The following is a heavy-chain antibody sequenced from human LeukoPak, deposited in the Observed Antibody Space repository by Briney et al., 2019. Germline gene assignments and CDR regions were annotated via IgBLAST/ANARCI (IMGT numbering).Heavy chain of an antibody. CDR1: GVFIGSYF. CDR3: ARVSVSLAANDAFDI. V-gene: IGHV4-59*01. D-gene: IGHD2/OR15-2a*01. Sequence: PSETLSLTCTVSGVFIGSYFWSWIRQPPGKGREWIGYIDNRGSTNYNPSLKSRVTISVDTSKNQFSLKLSSVTAADTAVYYCARVSVSLAANDAFDIWGQGTMVTVSS. J-gene: IGHJ3*02. CDR2: IDNRGST.